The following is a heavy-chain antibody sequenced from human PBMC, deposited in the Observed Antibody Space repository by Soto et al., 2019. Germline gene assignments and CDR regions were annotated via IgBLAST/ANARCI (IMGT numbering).Heavy chain of an antibody. J-gene: IGHJ4*02. CDR1: GFTVSSNY. CDR2: IYSGGST. Sequence: GGSLRLSCAASGFTVSSNYMSWVRQAPGKGLEWVSVIYSGGSTYYADSVKGRFTISRDNSKNTLYLQMNSLRAKDTAVYYCARSRSGSYPQDFDYWGQGTLVTVSS. V-gene: IGHV3-53*01. CDR3: ARSRSGSYPQDFDY. D-gene: IGHD1-26*01.